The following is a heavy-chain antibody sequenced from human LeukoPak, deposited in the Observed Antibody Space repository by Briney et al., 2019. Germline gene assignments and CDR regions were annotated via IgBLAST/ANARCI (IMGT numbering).Heavy chain of an antibody. D-gene: IGHD2-2*02. Sequence: GGSLRLSCAASGFTFSSYAMHWVRQAPGKGLEWVSAISGSGGSTYYADSVKGRFTISRDNSKNTLYLQMNSLRAEDTAVYYCAKEKGYCSSTSCYTEFDYWGQGTLVTVSS. V-gene: IGHV3-23*01. J-gene: IGHJ4*02. CDR3: AKEKGYCSSTSCYTEFDY. CDR1: GFTFSSYA. CDR2: ISGSGGST.